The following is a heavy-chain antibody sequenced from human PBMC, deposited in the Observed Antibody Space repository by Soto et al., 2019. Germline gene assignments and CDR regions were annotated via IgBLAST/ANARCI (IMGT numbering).Heavy chain of an antibody. CDR3: AKDQSNSNPLYYFDF. CDR1: GFTFSTYA. CDR2: MSRTGDNT. V-gene: IGHV3-23*01. Sequence: GESLKISCAASGFTFSTYAMTWVRQSPGKGLEWVSSMSRTGDNTYYADSVKGRFTISRDNSKNTLYLQMNSLRAEDTAIYYCAKDQSNSNPLYYFDFWGPGTLVTAPQ. D-gene: IGHD3-22*01. J-gene: IGHJ4*02.